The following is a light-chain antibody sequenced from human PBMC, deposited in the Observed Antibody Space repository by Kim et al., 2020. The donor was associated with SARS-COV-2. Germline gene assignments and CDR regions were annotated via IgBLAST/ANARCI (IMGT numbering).Light chain of an antibody. J-gene: IGKJ2*01. CDR3: QQSYRTPYT. CDR2: AAS. V-gene: IGKV1-39*01. CDR1: QRISSY. Sequence: DIQMTQSPSSLSASVGDRVTITCRASQRISSYLNWFQQKPGKAPNLLIYAASSLQSGVPSRFSGSGSGTDFALTISSLQPEDCATYYCQQSYRTPYTFGQGTKLEI.